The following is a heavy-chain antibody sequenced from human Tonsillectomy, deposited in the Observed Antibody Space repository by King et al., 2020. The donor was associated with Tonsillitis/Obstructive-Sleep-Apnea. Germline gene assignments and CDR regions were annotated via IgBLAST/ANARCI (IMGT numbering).Heavy chain of an antibody. J-gene: IGHJ4*01. D-gene: IGHD5-18*01. CDR1: EFTFSSYA. Sequence: VQLVESGGGLVQPGGSLRLSCAASEFTFSSYAMSWVRQPPGKGLEWVSAISGSGGSTYYADSVRGRFTISRDNSKNTLYLQMNSLRAEDTAVYYCAKDKKAAMANLDYWGHGTLVTVSS. CDR3: AKDKKAAMANLDY. V-gene: IGHV3-23*04. CDR2: ISGSGGST.